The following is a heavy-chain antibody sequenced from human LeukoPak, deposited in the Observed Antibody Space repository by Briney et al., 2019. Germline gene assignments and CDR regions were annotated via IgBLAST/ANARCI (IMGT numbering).Heavy chain of an antibody. CDR1: GYTFTNYW. CDR2: MYPGNSDT. D-gene: IGHD3-10*01. CDR3: ARLLGYGSGSYYDY. V-gene: IGHV5-51*01. Sequence: GESLQISCKGSGYTFTNYWNGWVRQMPGKGLEWMGIMYPGNSDTRYSPSFQGQVTISADKSISTAHLQWNSLEASDTAMYCCARLLGYGSGSYYDYWGQGTLVTVSS. J-gene: IGHJ4*02.